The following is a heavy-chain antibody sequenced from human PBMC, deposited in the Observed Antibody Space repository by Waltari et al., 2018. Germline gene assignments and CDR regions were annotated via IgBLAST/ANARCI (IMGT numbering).Heavy chain of an antibody. Sequence: QLVQSGPEVKKPGASVKVSCKGSGYIFSNYGVTWVRKAPGQGLEWMGWISGYNGYGKYEDKFAARVTMTRDTSTGTAYREIRGLRSDDTALYFCARDDVDSSAFGGFWGQGTQVTVSS. V-gene: IGHV1-18*01. CDR1: GYIFSNYG. CDR2: ISGYNGYG. J-gene: IGHJ4*02. D-gene: IGHD3-16*01. CDR3: ARDDVDSSAFGGF.